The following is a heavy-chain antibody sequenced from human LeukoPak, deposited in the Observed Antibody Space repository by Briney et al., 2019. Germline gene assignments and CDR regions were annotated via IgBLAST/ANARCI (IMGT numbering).Heavy chain of an antibody. CDR3: AKDQEDRGYPSSFDF. D-gene: IGHD2-15*01. Sequence: GGSLRLSCTSSGFSFSDYAMNWVRQAPGKGLEWVSCIRGNSGMRFYSDSVRGRFTISRDNSKNTVYLQMDSLRVDDTAVYFCAKDQEDRGYPSSFDFWGQGTLVAVSS. CDR2: IRGNSGMR. CDR1: GFSFSDYA. J-gene: IGHJ4*02. V-gene: IGHV3-23*01.